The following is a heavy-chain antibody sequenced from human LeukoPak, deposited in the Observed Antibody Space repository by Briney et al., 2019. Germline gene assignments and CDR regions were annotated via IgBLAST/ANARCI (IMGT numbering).Heavy chain of an antibody. J-gene: IGHJ3*02. CDR2: INHSGST. CDR3: ARGRRQLVRYAFDI. D-gene: IGHD6-6*01. CDR1: GGSFSGYY. Sequence: SSETLSLTCAVYGGSFSGYYWSWIRQPPGKGLEWIGEINHSGSTNYNPSLKSRVTISVDTSKNQFSLKLSSVTAADTAVYYCARGRRQLVRYAFDIWGQGTMVTVSS. V-gene: IGHV4-34*01.